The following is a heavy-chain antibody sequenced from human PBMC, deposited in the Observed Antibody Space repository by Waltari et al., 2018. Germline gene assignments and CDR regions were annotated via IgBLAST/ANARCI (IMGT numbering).Heavy chain of an antibody. D-gene: IGHD3-3*01. J-gene: IGHJ4*02. V-gene: IGHV4-59*01. CDR3: ARSAATYYDFWSGYYDY. CDR2: IYYSGST. CDR1: GGSISSYY. Sequence: QVQLQESGPGLVKPSETLSLTCTVSGGSISSYYWSWIRQPAGKGLEWIGYIYYSGSTNYNPSLKSRVAISVDTSKNQFSLKLSSVTAADTAVYYCARSAATYYDFWSGYYDYWGQGTLVTVSS.